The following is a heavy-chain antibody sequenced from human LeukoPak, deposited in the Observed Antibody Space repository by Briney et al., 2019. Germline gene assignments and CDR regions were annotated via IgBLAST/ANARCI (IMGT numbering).Heavy chain of an antibody. J-gene: IGHJ4*02. Sequence: GGSLSLSCAASGFTLSSYAMSWVRQAPGKGLEWVSAISGSGGSTYYADSVKGRFTISRDNSKNTLYLQMNSLRAEDTAVYYCAKDRTLDTIIVVVLGYFDYWGQGTLVTVSS. D-gene: IGHD3-22*01. CDR2: ISGSGGST. CDR1: GFTLSSYA. CDR3: AKDRTLDTIIVVVLGYFDY. V-gene: IGHV3-23*01.